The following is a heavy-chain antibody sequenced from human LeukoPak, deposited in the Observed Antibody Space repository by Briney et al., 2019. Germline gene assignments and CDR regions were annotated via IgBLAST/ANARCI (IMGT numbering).Heavy chain of an antibody. CDR3: ARVLRNYYYYMDV. V-gene: IGHV4-34*01. D-gene: IGHD5/OR15-5a*01. Sequence: SETLSLPCACHLWSSSGYYWSWIRQPPGKGLEWIGEINHSGSTNYNPSLKSRVTISVDTSKNQFSLKLSSVTAADTAVYYCARVLRNYYYYMDVWGKGTTVTVSS. CDR1: LWSSSGYY. CDR2: INHSGST. J-gene: IGHJ6*03.